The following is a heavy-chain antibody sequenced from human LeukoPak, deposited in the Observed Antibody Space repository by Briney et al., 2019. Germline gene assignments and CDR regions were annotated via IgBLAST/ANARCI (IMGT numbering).Heavy chain of an antibody. J-gene: IGHJ6*03. CDR3: ARGRGSRTYYYYYMDV. CDR2: IWKDGSKK. V-gene: IGHV3-33*01. D-gene: IGHD3-16*01. Sequence: PGRSLRLSCAASGFTFSSYGMHWVRQTPGEGLEWVAVIWKDGSKKYYVDTVKGRFTISRENAKNSLYLQMNSLRAGDTAVYYYARGRGSRTYYYYYMDVWGKGTTVTVSS. CDR1: GFTFSSYG.